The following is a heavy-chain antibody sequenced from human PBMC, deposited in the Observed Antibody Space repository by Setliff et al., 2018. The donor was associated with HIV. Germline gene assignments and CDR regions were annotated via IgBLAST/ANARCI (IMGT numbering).Heavy chain of an antibody. D-gene: IGHD6-6*01. V-gene: IGHV1-8*01. Sequence: ASVKVSCKASGHTFTSYDIHWVRQATGQGLEWMGWMTLNSGNTGYAQKFQGRVTTTRNTSTSTAYMEPSSLRSEDTAMYYCARGNSSSSPYFDNWGQGTLVTVSS. CDR3: ARGNSSSSPYFDN. J-gene: IGHJ4*02. CDR2: MTLNSGNT. CDR1: GHTFTSYD.